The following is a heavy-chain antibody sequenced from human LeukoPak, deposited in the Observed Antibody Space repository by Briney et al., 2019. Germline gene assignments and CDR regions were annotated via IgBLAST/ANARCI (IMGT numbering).Heavy chain of an antibody. D-gene: IGHD2-2*03. CDR1: GFTFRAYA. V-gene: IGHV3-23*01. Sequence: PGGSLRLSCAASGFTFRAYAMSWVRQAPGKGLEWVSAISGSGGSTYYADSVKGRFTISRDNSKSTLHLQMNSLRAEDTAVYHCATGYCSSISCYYALDFWGQGTLVTVSS. CDR3: ATGYCSSISCYYALDF. CDR2: ISGSGGST. J-gene: IGHJ4*02.